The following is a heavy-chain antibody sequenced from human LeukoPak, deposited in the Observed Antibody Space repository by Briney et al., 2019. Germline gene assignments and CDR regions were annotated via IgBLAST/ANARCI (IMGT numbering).Heavy chain of an antibody. CDR3: ARDSSSSVGVWFDP. V-gene: IGHV1-2*02. CDR2: INPNSGGT. J-gene: IGHJ5*02. D-gene: IGHD6-6*01. Sequence: VASVKVSCKASGYAFTGYYMRWVRQAPGQGLEWMGWINPNSGGTNYAQKFQGRVTMTRDTSISTAYMELSRLRSDDTAVYYCARDSSSSVGVWFDPWGQGTLVTVSS. CDR1: GYAFTGYY.